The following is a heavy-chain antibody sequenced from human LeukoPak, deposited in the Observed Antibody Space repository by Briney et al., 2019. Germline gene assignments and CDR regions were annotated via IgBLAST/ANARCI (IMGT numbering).Heavy chain of an antibody. D-gene: IGHD2-2*01. CDR1: GFTLSSYS. Sequence: PGGSLRLSCAASGFTLSSYSMNWVRQAPGKGLEWVSSISSSSSYIYYADSVKGRFTISRDNAKNSLYLQMNSLRAEDTAVYYCARTSGCSSTSCDPAAYYYYGMDVWGQGTTVTVSS. CDR3: ARTSGCSSTSCDPAAYYYYGMDV. J-gene: IGHJ6*01. V-gene: IGHV3-21*01. CDR2: ISSSSSYI.